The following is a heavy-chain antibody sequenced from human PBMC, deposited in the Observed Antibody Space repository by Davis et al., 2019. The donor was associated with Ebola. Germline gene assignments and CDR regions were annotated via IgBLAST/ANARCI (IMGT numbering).Heavy chain of an antibody. Sequence: SVKVSCKAVGDTLTSYAMTWVRQAPGQGLEWMGGIIPVFRTANYAQKFQGRVTITADESTRTAYMELNGLRSEDTAVYYCAREVYDASRVMDVWGQGTTVTVSS. J-gene: IGHJ6*02. CDR3: AREVYDASRVMDV. CDR1: GDTLTSYA. D-gene: IGHD5/OR15-5a*01. CDR2: IIPVFRTA. V-gene: IGHV1-69*13.